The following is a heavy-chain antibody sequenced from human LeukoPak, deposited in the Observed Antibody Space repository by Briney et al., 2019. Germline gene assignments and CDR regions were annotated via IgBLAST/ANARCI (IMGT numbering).Heavy chain of an antibody. V-gene: IGHV3-21*05. D-gene: IGHD3-10*01. J-gene: IGHJ4*02. Sequence: GGSLRLSCAASGFTFSSYSMNWVRQAPGKGLEWVSYISSSSSYIYYADSVKGRFTISRDNAKNSLYLQMNSLRAEDTAVYYCARGMYYYGSGSSFDNWGQGTLVTVSS. CDR1: GFTFSSYS. CDR2: ISSSSSYI. CDR3: ARGMYYYGSGSSFDN.